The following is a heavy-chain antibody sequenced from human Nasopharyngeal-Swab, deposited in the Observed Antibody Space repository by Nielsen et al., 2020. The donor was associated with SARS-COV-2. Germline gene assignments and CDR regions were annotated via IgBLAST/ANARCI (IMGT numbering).Heavy chain of an antibody. V-gene: IGHV3-48*03. J-gene: IGHJ4*02. CDR3: TRDFDAATGY. Sequence: GGSLRLSCTASGFTFSTYQMSWVRQAPGKGLEWISYITRSDITMYADSVKGRFTISRDNAKSTLYLQINSLRADDTAVYYCTRDFDAATGYWGQGTLVTVSS. D-gene: IGHD5-18*01. CDR1: GFTFSTYQ. CDR2: ITRSDITM.